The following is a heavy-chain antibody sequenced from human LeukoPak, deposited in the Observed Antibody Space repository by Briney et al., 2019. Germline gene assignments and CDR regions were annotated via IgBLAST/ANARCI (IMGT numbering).Heavy chain of an antibody. CDR2: ISGDGGST. D-gene: IGHD5-18*01. Sequence: GGSLRLSCAASGFTFDDYAMHWVRHAPGKGLEWVSLISGDGGSTYYADSVKGRFTISRDNSKNSLYLQMNSLRTEDTALYYCAKDILPYSYGYDFDYWGQGTLVTVSS. CDR3: AKDILPYSYGYDFDY. CDR1: GFTFDDYA. V-gene: IGHV3-43*02. J-gene: IGHJ4*02.